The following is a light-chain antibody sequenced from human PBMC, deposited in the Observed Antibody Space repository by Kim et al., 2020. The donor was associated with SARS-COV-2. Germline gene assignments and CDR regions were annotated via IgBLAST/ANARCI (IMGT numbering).Light chain of an antibody. V-gene: IGKV1-27*01. CDR1: QAIDIY. J-gene: IGKJ2*01. Sequence: SVSVGYRVTITCRASQAIDIYLAWYQQKPGKVPKLLIYGASTLQSGVPSRFGGSGSGTDFTFTISSLQPEDVATYYCQEYKISPNTFGQGTKLEIK. CDR2: GAS. CDR3: QEYKISPNT.